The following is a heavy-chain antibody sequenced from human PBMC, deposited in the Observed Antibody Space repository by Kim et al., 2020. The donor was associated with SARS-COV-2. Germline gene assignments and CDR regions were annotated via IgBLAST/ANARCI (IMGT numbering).Heavy chain of an antibody. CDR3: ARDTYYYDSSGYYSVDY. J-gene: IGHJ4*02. V-gene: IGHV3-53*01. CDR1: GFTVSSNY. Sequence: GGSLRLSCAASGFTVSSNYMSWVRQAPGKGLEWVSVIYSGGSTYYADSVKGRFTISRDNSKNTLYLQMNSLRAEDTAGYYCARDTYYYDSSGYYSVDYWGQGTLVTVSS. CDR2: IYSGGST. D-gene: IGHD3-22*01.